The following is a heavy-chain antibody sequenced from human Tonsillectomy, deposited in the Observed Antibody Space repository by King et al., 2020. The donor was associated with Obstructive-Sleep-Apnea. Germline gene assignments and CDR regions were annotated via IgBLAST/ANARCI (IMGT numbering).Heavy chain of an antibody. CDR3: AKDMRAMTDAFDI. Sequence: VQLVESGGGLVQPGRSLRISGSASGFTFVDYALNWVRQAPGKGLEWVSGISWNSGSIGFADSLKGRFTISRDNAKNSLYLQMNSLRAEDTALYYCAKDMRAMTDAFDIWGQGTMVTVSS. D-gene: IGHD2-2*01. V-gene: IGHV3-9*01. J-gene: IGHJ3*02. CDR2: ISWNSGSI. CDR1: GFTFVDYA.